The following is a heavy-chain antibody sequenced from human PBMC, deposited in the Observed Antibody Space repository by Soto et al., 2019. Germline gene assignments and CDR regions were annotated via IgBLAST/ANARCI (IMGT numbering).Heavy chain of an antibody. J-gene: IGHJ4*02. D-gene: IGHD3-10*01. CDR1: GFTFSNAW. V-gene: IGHV3-15*01. CDR2: IKSKTDGGTT. CDR3: TTDHELLWFGELFRNY. Sequence: GGSVRLSCAASGFTFSNAWMSWVRQAPGKGLEWVGRIKSKTDGGTTDYAAPVEGRFTISRDDSKNTLYLQMNSLKTEDTAVYYCTTDHELLWFGELFRNYWGQGTLVTVSS.